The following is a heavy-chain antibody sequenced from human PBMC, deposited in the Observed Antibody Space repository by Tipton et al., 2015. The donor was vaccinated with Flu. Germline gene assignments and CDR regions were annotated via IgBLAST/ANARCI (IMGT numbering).Heavy chain of an antibody. J-gene: IGHJ4*02. V-gene: IGHV1-18*01. CDR2: ISPYSDNR. CDR3: ARDMPQGIVVIPPAKRFDY. D-gene: IGHD2-2*01. CDR1: GYTFSRYG. Sequence: QLVQSGAELKKPGASVKVSCKASGYTFSRYGISWVRQAPGQGLEWMGWISPYSDNRNLAQRFQGRITMTTDTSTSTAYMELRSLRSDDTAVYFCARDMPQGIVVIPPAKRFDYWGQGTLVTVSS.